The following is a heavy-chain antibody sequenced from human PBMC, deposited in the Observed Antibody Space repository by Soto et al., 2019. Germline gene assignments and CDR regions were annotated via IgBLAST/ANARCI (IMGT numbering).Heavy chain of an antibody. CDR2: VYTSGST. Sequence: QVQLQESGTGLVKPSETLSLTCNVSGGSISTYYWCWVRQPDGRTLEWIGRVYTSGSTNYNPSLKSRVTMSVDTSKTQFSLKWSSVTAADTAVYYCARVRRTVGGHPLGAFDMWGQGTLVTVAS. D-gene: IGHD1-26*01. CDR1: GGSISTYY. CDR3: ARVRRTVGGHPLGAFDM. V-gene: IGHV4-4*07. J-gene: IGHJ3*02.